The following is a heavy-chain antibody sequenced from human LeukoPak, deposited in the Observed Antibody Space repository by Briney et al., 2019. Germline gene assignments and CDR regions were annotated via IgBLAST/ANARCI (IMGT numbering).Heavy chain of an antibody. CDR2: ITASGTAM. CDR3: AGGGGYGFNF. D-gene: IGHD4-23*01. J-gene: IGHJ4*02. CDR1: GFTFSSYS. V-gene: IGHV3-48*02. Sequence: GGSLRLSCAASGFTFSSYSMNWVRQAPGKGLEWVSHITASGTAMFYADSVKGRFTISRDNAKNSLYLQMNSLRDEDTAVYYCAGGGGYGFNFGGRGPLVTVP.